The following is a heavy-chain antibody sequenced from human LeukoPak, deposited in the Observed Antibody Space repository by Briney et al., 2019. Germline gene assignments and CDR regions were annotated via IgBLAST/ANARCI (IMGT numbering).Heavy chain of an antibody. Sequence: GGSLRLSCAASGFTFSSYWMHWVRQAPGKGLVWVSRINSDGSSTSYADSVKGRFTISRDNAKNTLYLQMNSLRAEDTAVYYCARGGYYHDSSGYYSWEYFQHWGQGTLVTVSS. CDR1: GFTFSSYW. CDR2: INSDGSST. D-gene: IGHD3-22*01. CDR3: ARGGYYHDSSGYYSWEYFQH. V-gene: IGHV3-74*01. J-gene: IGHJ1*01.